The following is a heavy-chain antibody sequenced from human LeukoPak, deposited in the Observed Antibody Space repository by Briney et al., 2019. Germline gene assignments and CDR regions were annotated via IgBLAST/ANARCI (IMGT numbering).Heavy chain of an antibody. J-gene: IGHJ4*02. CDR2: IIPIFGTA. Sequence: GASVKVSCTASGGTFSSYAISWVRQAPGQGLEWMGGIIPIFGTANYAQKFQGRVTITADESTSTAYMELSSLRSEDTAVYYCATGYSYGHDYWGQGTLVTVSS. CDR3: ATGYSYGHDY. D-gene: IGHD5-18*01. CDR1: GGTFSSYA. V-gene: IGHV1-69*13.